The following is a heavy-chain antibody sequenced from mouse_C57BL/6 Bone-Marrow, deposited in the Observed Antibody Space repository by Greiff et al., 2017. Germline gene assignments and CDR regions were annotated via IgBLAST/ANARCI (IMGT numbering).Heavy chain of an antibody. J-gene: IGHJ3*01. D-gene: IGHD2-4*01. Sequence: QVQLQQSGAELVRPGTSVKMSCKASGYTFTNYWIGWVKQRPGHGLEWIGVMKPADGYTNYNEKFKGKATLTANKSSSTTYMQLNSLTSEDSDIYYYSRENYARFAYWGQGTLVTVSA. V-gene: IGHV1-63*01. CDR1: GYTFTNYW. CDR2: MKPADGYT. CDR3: SRENYARFAY.